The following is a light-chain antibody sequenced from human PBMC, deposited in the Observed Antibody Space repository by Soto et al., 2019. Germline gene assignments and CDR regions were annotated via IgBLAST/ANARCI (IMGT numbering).Light chain of an antibody. J-gene: IGKJ1*01. Sequence: EIVLTQSPGSRSLSPGERATLSCRASQSVSSSYLGWYQQKRGQAPRLLIYGASSRATGIPDRFRGSGSGTDFTLTISRLEPEDFAVYYCQQYGSSPPWTVGQGTKVDSK. CDR1: QSVSSSY. CDR3: QQYGSSPPWT. CDR2: GAS. V-gene: IGKV3-20*01.